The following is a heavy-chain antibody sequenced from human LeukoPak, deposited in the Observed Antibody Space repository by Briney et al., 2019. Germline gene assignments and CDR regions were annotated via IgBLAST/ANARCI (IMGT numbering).Heavy chain of an antibody. CDR2: VYYNGNT. Sequence: SETLSLTCTLSTGSIGRDYWSWIRQPPGKGLEWIGYVYYNGNTIYNPSLKSRVTISVDTSKNQFSLNVTSVTAADTAVYYCARTTSSGWSRFFDFWSQGSLVTVSS. D-gene: IGHD6-19*01. J-gene: IGHJ4*02. V-gene: IGHV4-59*01. CDR1: TGSIGRDY. CDR3: ARTTSSGWSRFFDF.